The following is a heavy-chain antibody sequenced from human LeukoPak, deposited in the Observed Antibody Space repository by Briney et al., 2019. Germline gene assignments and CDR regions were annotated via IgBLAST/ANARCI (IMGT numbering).Heavy chain of an antibody. CDR1: GYTFTSYA. Sequence: ASVRVSCTASGYTFTSYAMNWVRQAPGQGLEWVGWIKTNTGNPTYAQGFTGRFVFSLDTSVSTAYLQISSLKAEDTAVYYCARELERVDYGDYEVVYWGQGTLVTVSS. J-gene: IGHJ4*02. V-gene: IGHV7-4-1*02. D-gene: IGHD4-17*01. CDR3: ARELERVDYGDYEVVY. CDR2: IKTNTGNP.